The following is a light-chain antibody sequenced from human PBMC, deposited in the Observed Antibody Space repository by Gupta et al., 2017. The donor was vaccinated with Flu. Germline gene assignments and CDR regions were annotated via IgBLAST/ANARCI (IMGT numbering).Light chain of an antibody. CDR1: SSDVGSYNL. V-gene: IGLV2-23*01. J-gene: IGLJ1*01. CDR3: CSYAGSRV. CDR2: EGS. Sequence: GQSITISCTGTSSDVGSYNLVSWYQQHPGKAPKLMIYEGSKRPSGVSNRFSGSKSGNTASLTISGLQAEDEADYYCCSYAGSRVFGTGTKVTVL.